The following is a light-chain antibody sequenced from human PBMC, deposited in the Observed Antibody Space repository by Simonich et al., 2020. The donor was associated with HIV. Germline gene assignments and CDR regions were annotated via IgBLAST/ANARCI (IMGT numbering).Light chain of an antibody. CDR1: QIVLYNSNNKNY. CDR3: QQYYIIPPGYT. Sequence: DIVMTQSPDSLAVSLGERATINYKSSQIVLYNSNNKNYLAWYQQKPGQPPKLLIFWASTRESGVPDRFSGSGSGTDFTLTISSLQAEDVAVYYCQQYYIIPPGYTFGQGTKLEIK. J-gene: IGKJ2*01. V-gene: IGKV4-1*01. CDR2: WAS.